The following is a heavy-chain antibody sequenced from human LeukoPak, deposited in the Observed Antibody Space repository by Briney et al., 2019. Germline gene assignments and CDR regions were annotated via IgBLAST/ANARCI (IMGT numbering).Heavy chain of an antibody. CDR3: ARTLYIAAAPGGFDY. V-gene: IGHV1-2*02. J-gene: IGHJ4*02. CDR1: GYTFTGYY. D-gene: IGHD6-13*01. Sequence: ASVKVSCKASGYTFTGYYMHWVRQAPGQGLEWMGWINPKNAGTNYAQKFQGRVTMTRDTSTGTVYMELSRLRSDDTAVYYCARTLYIAAAPGGFDYWGQGTLVTVSS. CDR2: INPKNAGT.